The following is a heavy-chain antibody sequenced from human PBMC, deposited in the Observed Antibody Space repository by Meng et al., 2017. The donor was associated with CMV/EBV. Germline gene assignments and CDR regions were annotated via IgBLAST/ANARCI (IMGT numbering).Heavy chain of an antibody. Sequence: QLWLQESGSVLVTPSLTLSLAGMFFGGSNRSYYWNWTRQPAGKGLEWIGRIYTSESTNYNPSLKSRVTMSVDTSKNQFSLKLSSVTAADTAVYYCAREMPIAAAGCFDYWGQGTLVTVSS. CDR2: IYTSEST. J-gene: IGHJ4*02. D-gene: IGHD6-13*01. CDR3: AREMPIAAAGCFDY. CDR1: GGSNRSYY. V-gene: IGHV4-4*07.